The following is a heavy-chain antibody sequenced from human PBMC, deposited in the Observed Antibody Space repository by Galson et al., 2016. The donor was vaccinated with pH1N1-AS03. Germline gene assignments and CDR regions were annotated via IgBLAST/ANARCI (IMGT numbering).Heavy chain of an antibody. CDR3: ARNGKNGYNDLDS. CDR1: GFTFSAYG. CDR2: VSYAENEK. J-gene: IGHJ4*02. Sequence: SLRLSCAASGFTFSAYGMHWVRQAPGKGLESVAVVSYAENEKYYAESVKGRFTISRDNAENTLYLQMNNLRAEDTAVYYCARNGKNGYNDLDSWGQGTLVTVSS. D-gene: IGHD5-24*01. V-gene: IGHV3-30*03.